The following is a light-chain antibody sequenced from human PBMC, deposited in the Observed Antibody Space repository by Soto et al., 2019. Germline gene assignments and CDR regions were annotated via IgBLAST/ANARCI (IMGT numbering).Light chain of an antibody. J-gene: IGLJ2*01. Sequence: QLVLTQSPSASASLGASVKLTCTLSSGHSSYAIAWHQQQPEKGPRYLMNLNSDGSHTKGDGIPDRFSGSSSGAERYLTISSLQSDDEADYYCQTWGTVVFGGGTKVTVL. V-gene: IGLV4-69*01. CDR3: QTWGTVV. CDR2: LNSDGSH. CDR1: SGHSSYA.